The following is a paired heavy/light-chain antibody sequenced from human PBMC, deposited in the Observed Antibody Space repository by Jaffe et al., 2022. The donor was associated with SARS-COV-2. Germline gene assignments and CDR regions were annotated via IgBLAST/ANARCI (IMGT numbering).Light chain of an antibody. CDR3: QQYARTEMT. Sequence: NVLTQSPGTLSLSPGERATLSCRASQNVGSNFLAWYQQKPGQAPRLLIYDSSTRAAGIPDRFRGSGSGTDFTLTITRLEPEDFAVYFCQQYARTEMTFGQGTRLDIK. J-gene: IGKJ5*01. CDR1: QNVGSNF. V-gene: IGKV3-20*01. CDR2: DSS.
Heavy chain of an antibody. D-gene: IGHD3-3*01. J-gene: IGHJ3*02. CDR1: GHTLIGHF. Sequence: QVHLMQSRAEVKKPGASVKVSCKTSGHTLIGHFLHWVRQAPGQGPEWMGWISPKSGGTRYAQKFEGRVTMANDPAASTFYMDLNWLKSDDTAVYYCAVGVVSANYQSDAFDIWGQGTMVTVSS. CDR2: ISPKSGGT. CDR3: AVGVVSANYQSDAFDI. V-gene: IGHV1-2*02.